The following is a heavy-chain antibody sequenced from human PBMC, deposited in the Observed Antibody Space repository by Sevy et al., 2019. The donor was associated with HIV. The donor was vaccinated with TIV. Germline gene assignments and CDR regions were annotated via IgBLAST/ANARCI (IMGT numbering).Heavy chain of an antibody. D-gene: IGHD1-7*01. V-gene: IGHV1-69*13. CDR3: AITFFSGTTTGREYYFDY. Sequence: ASVKVSCKASGGTFSSYAISWVRQAPGQGLEWMGGIIPIFGTANYAQKFQGRVTITADESTSTAYMELSSLRSEDTAVYYCAITFFSGTTTGREYYFDYWGQGTLVTVSS. CDR2: IIPIFGTA. CDR1: GGTFSSYA. J-gene: IGHJ4*02.